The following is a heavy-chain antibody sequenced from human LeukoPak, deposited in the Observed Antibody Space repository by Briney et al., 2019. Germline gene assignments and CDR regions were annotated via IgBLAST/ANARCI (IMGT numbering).Heavy chain of an antibody. CDR1: GGSFSGYY. CDR3: ARGWKQSRYGDHDY. CDR2: INHSGST. Sequence: SETLSLTCAVYGGSFSGYYWSWIRQPPGKGLEWIGEINHSGSTNYNPSLKSRVTISVDTSKNQFSLKLSSVTAADTAVYYCARGWKQSRYGDHDYWGQGTLVTVSS. V-gene: IGHV4-34*01. D-gene: IGHD4-17*01. J-gene: IGHJ4*02.